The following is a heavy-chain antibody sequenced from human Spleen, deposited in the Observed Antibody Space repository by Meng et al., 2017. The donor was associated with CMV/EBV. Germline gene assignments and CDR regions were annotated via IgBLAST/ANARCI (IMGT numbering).Heavy chain of an antibody. CDR1: GGSISSTHW. J-gene: IGHJ5*02. CDR2: VYHSGST. Sequence: TCAVSGGSISSTHWCSWVRQPPGKGLDWIGEVYHSGSTNYNPSLGSRVSISLDTSKNHFSLKLTSVTAADTAVYYCARFRVTSHRFDPWGQGALVTVSS. V-gene: IGHV4-4*02. CDR3: ARFRVTSHRFDP. D-gene: IGHD3-3*01.